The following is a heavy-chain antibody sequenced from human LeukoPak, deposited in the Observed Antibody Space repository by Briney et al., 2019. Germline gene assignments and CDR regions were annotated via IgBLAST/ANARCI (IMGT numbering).Heavy chain of an antibody. V-gene: IGHV3-23*01. CDR2: ISGSGGST. D-gene: IGHD3-10*01. Sequence: GGSLRLSCAASGFTFSSYAMSWVRQAPGKGLEWVSAISGSGGSTYYADSVKGRFTTSRDNSKNTLYLQMNSLRAEDTAVYYCAKSPQYTYYYGSGSYFDYWGQGTLVTVSS. CDR3: AKSPQYTYYYGSGSYFDY. J-gene: IGHJ4*02. CDR1: GFTFSSYA.